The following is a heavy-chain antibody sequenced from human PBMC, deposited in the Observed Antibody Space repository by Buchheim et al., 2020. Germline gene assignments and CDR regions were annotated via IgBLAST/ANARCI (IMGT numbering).Heavy chain of an antibody. D-gene: IGHD3-3*01. CDR3: ARDTRGPIFGVVKGFDY. Sequence: QVQLVQSGREVKKPGASVKVSCKASGYTLSSYGLAWVRQAPGQGPEWMGWSSSHNGSPKYAQKFQGRVTMTTDPSTNTAHRELRSLRSDDTAVYYCARDTRGPIFGVVKGFDYWGQGTL. J-gene: IGHJ4*02. CDR1: GYTLSSYG. CDR2: SSSHNGSP. V-gene: IGHV1-18*04.